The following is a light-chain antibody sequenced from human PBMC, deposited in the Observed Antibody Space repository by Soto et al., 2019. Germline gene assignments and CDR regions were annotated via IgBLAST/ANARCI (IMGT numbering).Light chain of an antibody. J-gene: IGKJ2*01. V-gene: IGKV3-15*01. Sequence: ELVMTQSPATLSVSPGERATLSCRASQSVSSNLAWYQQKPGQAPRLLIYGASTRATGIPARFSGSGSGTEFTLTIGSLQAEDFAVDYCQQYDNWPLFTCGQGTKLQI. CDR2: GAS. CDR1: QSVSSN. CDR3: QQYDNWPLFT.